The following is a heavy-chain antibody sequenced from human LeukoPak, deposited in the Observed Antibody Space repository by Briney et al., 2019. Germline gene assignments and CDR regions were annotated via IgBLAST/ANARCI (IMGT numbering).Heavy chain of an antibody. CDR2: IYYSGNT. Sequence: KASETLSLTCTVSGGSVSSGSYYWSWIRQPPGKGLERIGYIYYSGNTNYNPSLKSRVTISVDTSKNQFSLKLSSVTAADTAVYYCAREGLATMIRGVIPYWGQGTLVTVSS. CDR3: AREGLATMIRGVIPY. V-gene: IGHV4-61*01. J-gene: IGHJ4*02. D-gene: IGHD3-10*01. CDR1: GGSVSSGSYY.